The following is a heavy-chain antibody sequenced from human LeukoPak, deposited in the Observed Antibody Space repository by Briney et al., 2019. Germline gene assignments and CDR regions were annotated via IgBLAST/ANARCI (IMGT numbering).Heavy chain of an antibody. CDR2: VSGSASNT. Sequence: GESLRLSCAASGFSLSIYDMVWVRRAPGKGLEWVSTVSGSASNTYYADSVKGRFTISRDNSKTTLYLQMNSLRADDTAVYYCAKGFQTYGELSFDVWGQGTLVAVSS. J-gene: IGHJ4*02. CDR3: AKGFQTYGELSFDV. D-gene: IGHD4-17*01. CDR1: GFSLSIYD. V-gene: IGHV3-23*01.